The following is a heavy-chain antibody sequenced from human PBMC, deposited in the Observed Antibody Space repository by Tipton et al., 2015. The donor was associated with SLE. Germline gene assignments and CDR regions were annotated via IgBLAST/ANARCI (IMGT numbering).Heavy chain of an antibody. CDR1: GASISTSY. Sequence: GSLRLSCTVSGASISTSYWSWIRQPPGQGLEWIGSIYYSVSTTFNPSLKSRVTISADTSKKEVSLTLNSVTAADTAVYYCAKRAHIVIGRGYFDFWGRGILVTVSS. D-gene: IGHD2-15*01. V-gene: IGHV4-59*08. CDR3: AKRAHIVIGRGYFDF. CDR2: IYYSVST. J-gene: IGHJ4*02.